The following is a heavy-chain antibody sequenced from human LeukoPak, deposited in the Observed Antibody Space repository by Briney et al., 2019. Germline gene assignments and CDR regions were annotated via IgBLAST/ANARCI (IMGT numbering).Heavy chain of an antibody. CDR1: GGSISSSSYY. Sequence: SETLSLTCTVSGGSISSSSYYWGWIRQPPGKGLEWIGSIYYSGSTYYNPSLKSRVTISVDTSKNQFSLKLSSVTAADTAVYYYARLVVAGLLPDYWGQGTLVTVSS. CDR2: IYYSGST. D-gene: IGHD6-19*01. J-gene: IGHJ4*02. V-gene: IGHV4-39*01. CDR3: ARLVVAGLLPDY.